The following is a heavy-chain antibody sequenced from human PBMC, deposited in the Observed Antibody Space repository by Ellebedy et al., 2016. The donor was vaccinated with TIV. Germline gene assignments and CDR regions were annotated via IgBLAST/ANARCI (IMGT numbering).Heavy chain of an antibody. CDR2: IYPGDSDT. CDR1: GYSFTTYW. D-gene: IGHD2-8*01. V-gene: IGHV5-51*01. Sequence: GESLKISXKASGYSFTTYWIGWVRQMPGKGLEWMGIIYPGDSDTRYSPSFQGQVTISADKSISTAYLQWSSLRASDTAMYYCARLACDGGEEPLYCTNGMDVWGKGTTVTVSS. J-gene: IGHJ6*04. CDR3: ARLACDGGEEPLYCTNGMDV.